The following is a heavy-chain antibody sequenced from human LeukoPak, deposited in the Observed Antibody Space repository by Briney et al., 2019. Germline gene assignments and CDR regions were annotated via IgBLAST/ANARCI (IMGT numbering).Heavy chain of an antibody. J-gene: IGHJ3*02. CDR1: GFTFSSYA. CDR3: AKDIEYSSSWYCAFDI. D-gene: IGHD6-13*01. V-gene: IGHV3-23*01. Sequence: GGSLRLSCAASGFTFSSYAMSWVRQAPGKGLEWVSAISGSGGSTYYADSVKGRFTISRDNSKNTLYLQMNSLRAEDTAVYYCAKDIEYSSSWYCAFDIWGQGTMVTASS. CDR2: ISGSGGST.